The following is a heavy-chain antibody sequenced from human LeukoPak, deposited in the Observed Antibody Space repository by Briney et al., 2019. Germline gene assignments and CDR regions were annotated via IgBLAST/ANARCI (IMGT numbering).Heavy chain of an antibody. Sequence: GKSLRLSCVASGFTFSSYAMHWVRQAPGRGLEWVVFISYDGSNKYYADSVKGRFTISRDNSKNTLYLQMNSLRVEDTAVYYCARDRVLEWSGWFDPWGQGTLVTVSS. CDR1: GFTFSSYA. D-gene: IGHD3-3*01. CDR3: ARDRVLEWSGWFDP. V-gene: IGHV3-30-3*01. CDR2: ISYDGSNK. J-gene: IGHJ5*02.